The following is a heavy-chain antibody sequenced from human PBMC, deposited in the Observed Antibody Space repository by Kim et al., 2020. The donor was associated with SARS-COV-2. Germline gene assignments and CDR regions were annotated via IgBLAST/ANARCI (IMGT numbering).Heavy chain of an antibody. J-gene: IGHJ4*02. V-gene: IGHV3-23*01. CDR2: ISGSGGST. D-gene: IGHD2-2*01. CDR3: AKDLVDIVVVPAAINSLAAGY. Sequence: GGSLRLSCAASGFTFSSYAMSWVRQAPGKGLEWVSAISGSGGSTYYADSVKGRFTISRDNSKNTLYLQMNSLRAEDTAVYYCAKDLVDIVVVPAAINSLAAGYWGQGTLDTVSS. CDR1: GFTFSSYA.